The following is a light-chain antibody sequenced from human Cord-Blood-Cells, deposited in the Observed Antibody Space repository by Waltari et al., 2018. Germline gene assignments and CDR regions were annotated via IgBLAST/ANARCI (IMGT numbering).Light chain of an antibody. Sequence: EIVMTQSPATLSVSPGERATLPCRASQSVSSNLAWYQQKPGQAPRLLIYGASTRATGIPARFSGSGSGTEFTLTISSLQSEDFAVYYCQQYNNWPYTFAQGTKLEIK. J-gene: IGKJ2*01. CDR1: QSVSSN. CDR2: GAS. CDR3: QQYNNWPYT. V-gene: IGKV3-15*01.